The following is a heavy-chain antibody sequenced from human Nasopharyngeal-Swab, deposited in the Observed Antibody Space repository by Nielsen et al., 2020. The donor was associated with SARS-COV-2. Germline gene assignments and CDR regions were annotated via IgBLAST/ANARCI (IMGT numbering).Heavy chain of an antibody. CDR3: ARDAPAHYGAFY. CDR1: GFTFSSFG. J-gene: IGHJ4*02. V-gene: IGHV3-30*03. CDR2: IAHDASNE. Sequence: LKISCAASGFTFSSFGMHWVRQAPGKGLEWVAFIAHDASNEYYGDSVKGRFSISRDSSKNTLYLQMDSLRGEDTAVYYCARDAPAHYGAFYWGRGTLVTVSP. D-gene: IGHD4-17*01.